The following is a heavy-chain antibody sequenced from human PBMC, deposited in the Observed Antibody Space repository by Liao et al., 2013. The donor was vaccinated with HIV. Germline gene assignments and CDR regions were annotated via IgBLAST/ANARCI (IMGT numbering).Heavy chain of an antibody. CDR2: IYDSGST. J-gene: IGHJ4*02. CDR1: GGSISRSSYY. D-gene: IGHD3-3*01. Sequence: QLKLQESGPGLVKPSETLSLTCSVSGGSISRSSYYWGWIRQSPGKGLEWIGSIYDSGSTYYNPSLKSRVSISVDTSKNQISLKLSSVTAADTAVYYCARGTGNDFWSGYYRIDYWGQGTLVTVSS. CDR3: ARGTGNDFWSGYYRIDY. V-gene: IGHV4-39*07.